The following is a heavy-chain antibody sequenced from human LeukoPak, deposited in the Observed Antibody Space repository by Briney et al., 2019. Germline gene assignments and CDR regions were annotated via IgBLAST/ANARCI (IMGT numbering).Heavy chain of an antibody. Sequence: ASVKVSCKASGYTFTGYYMHWVRQAPGQGLEWMGWINPNSGGTNYAQKFQGRVTMTRDTSISTAYMELSRLRSDDTAVYYCARDTTVTTSNYYYYMDVWGKGTTVTVSS. CDR3: ARDTTVTTSNYYYYMDV. D-gene: IGHD4-17*01. V-gene: IGHV1-2*02. J-gene: IGHJ6*03. CDR2: INPNSGGT. CDR1: GYTFTGYY.